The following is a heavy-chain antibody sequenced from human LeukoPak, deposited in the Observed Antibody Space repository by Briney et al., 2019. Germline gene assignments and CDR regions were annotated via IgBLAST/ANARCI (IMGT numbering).Heavy chain of an antibody. CDR1: GFTFSDHY. CDR3: AKGEYSSGFYYYYYYMDV. J-gene: IGHJ6*03. CDR2: TRNKPNSYTT. D-gene: IGHD6-19*01. Sequence: PGGSLRLSCAASGFTFSDHYMDWVRQAPGKGLEWVGRTRNKPNSYTTEYAASVKGRFTISRDDSKNSLYLQMNSLKTEDTAVYYCAKGEYSSGFYYYYYYMDVWGKGTTVTVSS. V-gene: IGHV3-72*01.